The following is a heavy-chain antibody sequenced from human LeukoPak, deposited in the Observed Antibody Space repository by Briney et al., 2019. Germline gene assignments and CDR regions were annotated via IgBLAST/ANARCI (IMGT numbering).Heavy chain of an antibody. CDR3: ARDYYGSGSYARYYYYGMDV. D-gene: IGHD3-10*01. CDR1: GFTVSSNY. CDR2: IYSGGST. J-gene: IGHJ6*04. V-gene: IGHV3-66*01. Sequence: GGSLRLSCAASGFTVSSNYMSWVRQAPGKGLEWVSVIYSGGSTYYADSVKGRFTISRDNSKNTLYLQMNSLRAEDTAVYYCARDYYGSGSYARYYYYGMDVWGKGTTVTVSS.